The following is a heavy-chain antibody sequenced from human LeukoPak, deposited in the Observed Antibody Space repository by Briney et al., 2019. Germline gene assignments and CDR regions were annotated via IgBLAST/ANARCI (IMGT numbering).Heavy chain of an antibody. CDR3: ARGQGGNYYLNYFDY. D-gene: IGHD1-26*01. CDR1: GGSVSSGSYY. V-gene: IGHV4-61*01. Sequence: PSETLSLTCTVSGGSVSSGSYYWSWIRQPPGKGLEWLGYIYYSGSTNYNPSLKSRVTISVDTSRNQFSLKLTSVTAADTALYYCARGQGGNYYLNYFDYWGQGALVTVSS. J-gene: IGHJ4*02. CDR2: IYYSGST.